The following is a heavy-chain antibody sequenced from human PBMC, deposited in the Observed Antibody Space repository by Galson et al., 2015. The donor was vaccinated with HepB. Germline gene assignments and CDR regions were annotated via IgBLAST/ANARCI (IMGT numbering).Heavy chain of an antibody. D-gene: IGHD2-2*01. Sequence: SLRLSCATSGFTFSNAWMTWVRQAPGKGLEWVGRIKSKTDGGTTDYAAPVIGRFTISRDDSKNTLYLQMNSLKTEDTGVYYCTKEKRYPYYGLDVWGQGTLVTVSS. V-gene: IGHV3-15*01. CDR3: TKEKRYPYYGLDV. CDR2: IKSKTDGGTT. CDR1: GFTFSNAW. J-gene: IGHJ6*02.